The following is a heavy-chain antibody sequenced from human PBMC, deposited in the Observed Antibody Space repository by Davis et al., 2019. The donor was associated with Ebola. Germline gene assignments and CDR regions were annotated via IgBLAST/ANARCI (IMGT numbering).Heavy chain of an antibody. V-gene: IGHV3-30-3*01. D-gene: IGHD2-2*01. CDR3: ASRGYCSSTSCYPHDAFDI. Sequence: GESLKISCAASGFTFSSYAMHWVRQAPGKGLEWVAVISYDGSNKYYADSVKGRFTISRDNSKNTLYLQMNSLRAEDTAVYYCASRGYCSSTSCYPHDAFDIWGQGTMVTVSS. CDR2: ISYDGSNK. CDR1: GFTFSSYA. J-gene: IGHJ3*02.